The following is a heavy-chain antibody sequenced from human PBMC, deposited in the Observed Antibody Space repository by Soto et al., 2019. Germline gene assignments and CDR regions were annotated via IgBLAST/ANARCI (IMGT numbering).Heavy chain of an antibody. V-gene: IGHV3-21*02. Sequence: EVQLVESGGGLVKPGGSLRLSCAASGFGFTNYNMNWVRQSPGKGLEWVSSISGSSSYIYYADSVQGRFTISRDNGKSSIFLEMNRLRAEDTAVYYCARVGGSCWYGSFDLWGQGTTVTVSS. CDR2: ISGSSSYI. D-gene: IGHD6-19*01. J-gene: IGHJ3*01. CDR1: GFGFTNYN. CDR3: ARVGGSCWYGSFDL.